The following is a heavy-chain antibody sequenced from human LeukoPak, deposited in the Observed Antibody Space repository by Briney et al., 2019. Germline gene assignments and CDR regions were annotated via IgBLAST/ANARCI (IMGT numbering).Heavy chain of an antibody. D-gene: IGHD6-19*01. V-gene: IGHV3-53*01. CDR1: GFIVSSNY. CDR2: IYSGGST. J-gene: IGHJ4*02. CDR3: ARVRPPGIAVAGYFDY. Sequence: GGSLRLSCAASGFIVSSNYMTWVRQAPGKGLEWVSVIYSGGSTYYADSVKGRFTISRDNAKNSLYLQMNSLRAEDTALYYCARVRPPGIAVAGYFDYWGQGTLVTVSS.